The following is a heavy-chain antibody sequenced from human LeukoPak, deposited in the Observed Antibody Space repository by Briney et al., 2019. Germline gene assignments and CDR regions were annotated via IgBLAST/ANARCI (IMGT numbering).Heavy chain of an antibody. Sequence: GGSLRLSCAASGFTVSNNYMSWVRQAPEKGLEWVSVIYSGGSTYYADSVKGRFTISRDNSKNTLYLQMNSLRAEDTAVYYCARDKGGPGYYWFDPWGQGTLVTVSS. CDR1: GFTVSNNY. CDR3: ARDKGGPGYYWFDP. V-gene: IGHV3-66*01. D-gene: IGHD6-13*01. J-gene: IGHJ5*02. CDR2: IYSGGST.